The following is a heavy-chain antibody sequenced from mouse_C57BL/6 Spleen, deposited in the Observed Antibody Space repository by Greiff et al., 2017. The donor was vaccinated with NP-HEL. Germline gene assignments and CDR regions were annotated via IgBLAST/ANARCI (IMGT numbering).Heavy chain of an antibody. Sequence: EVKLQESGPGLVKPSQSLSLTCSVTGYSITSGYYWNWIRQFPGNKLEWMGYISYDGSNNYNPSLKNRISITRDTSKNQFFLKLNSVTTEDTATYYCARGGGVYYGSSYEYFDVWGTGTTVTVSS. CDR3: ARGGGVYYGSSYEYFDV. D-gene: IGHD1-1*01. CDR1: GYSITSGYY. J-gene: IGHJ1*03. V-gene: IGHV3-6*01. CDR2: ISYDGSN.